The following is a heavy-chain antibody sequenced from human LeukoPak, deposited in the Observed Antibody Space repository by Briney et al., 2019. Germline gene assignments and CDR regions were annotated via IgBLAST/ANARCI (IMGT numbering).Heavy chain of an antibody. CDR1: GYTFTSYS. CDR3: ARASYCSGGSCYSDY. Sequence: ASVKVSCKSSGYTFTSYSISWVRHAPGQGLEWMGWIGAYNGNTIYAQKVKGRVTMTTDRSTSTAYMELRSLKSDDTAVYYCARASYCSGGSCYSDYWGQGTLSPSPQ. J-gene: IGHJ4*02. CDR2: IGAYNGNT. V-gene: IGHV1-18*01. D-gene: IGHD2-15*01.